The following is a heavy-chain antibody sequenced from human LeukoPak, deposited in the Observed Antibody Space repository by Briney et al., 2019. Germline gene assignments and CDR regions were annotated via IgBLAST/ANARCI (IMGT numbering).Heavy chain of an antibody. CDR2: IKRKSDGGTT. Sequence: GGSLRLSCAASGFTFSSYWMSWVRQAPGKGLEWVGRIKRKSDGGTTDYAAPVKGRFTISRDDSKNTLYLQMNSLISEDTAVYYCTTELDVRPNHYWGQGTLVTVSS. CDR1: GFTFSSYW. V-gene: IGHV3-15*01. CDR3: TTELDVRPNHY. D-gene: IGHD1-14*01. J-gene: IGHJ4*02.